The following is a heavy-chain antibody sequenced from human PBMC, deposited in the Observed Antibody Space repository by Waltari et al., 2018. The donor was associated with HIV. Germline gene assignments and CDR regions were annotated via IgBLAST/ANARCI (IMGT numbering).Heavy chain of an antibody. V-gene: IGHV3-23*01. CDR3: AKGSLATTRRFDP. CDR2: ISGSGHRT. D-gene: IGHD1-26*01. CDR1: GFTFSSDA. J-gene: IGHJ5*02. Sequence: EVQLLESGGGLVQPGGSLRLSCAVSGFTFSSDAMSWVRQAPGRGLEWVSVISGSGHRTNYADSVKGRFTISRDNSKNTVYMQMNSLRAEDTAVYYCAKGSLATTRRFDPWGQGTLVIVSS.